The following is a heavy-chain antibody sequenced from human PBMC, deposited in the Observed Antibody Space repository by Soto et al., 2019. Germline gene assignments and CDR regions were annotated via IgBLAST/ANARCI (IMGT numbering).Heavy chain of an antibody. Sequence: ASVKVSCKASGYTFIKYGIAWVRQAPGQGLEWMGWISPYDDKTIYAQTFQGRVTLTADRSTRTVYSDLRSLKSNDTAVYYCARGGYYDIVWGNLNHYGFAMRGQGSSVPGSS. CDR1: GYTFIKYG. V-gene: IGHV1-18*01. CDR3: ARGGYYDIVWGNLNHYGFAM. CDR2: ISPYDDKT. J-gene: IGHJ6*02. D-gene: IGHD3-16*01.